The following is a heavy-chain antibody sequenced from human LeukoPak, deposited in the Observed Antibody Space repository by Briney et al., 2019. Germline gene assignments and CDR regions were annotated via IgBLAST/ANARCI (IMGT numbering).Heavy chain of an antibody. J-gene: IGHJ3*02. CDR3: ARDHPWRGYAFDI. V-gene: IGHV4-59*01. CDR2: IYYSGST. CDR1: GGSISSYY. D-gene: IGHD2-15*01. Sequence: PSETLSLTCTVSGGSISSYYWSWIRQPPGKGLEWIGYIYYSGSTNYNPSLKSRVTISVDTSKNQFSLKLSSVTAADTAVYYGARDHPWRGYAFDIWGQGTMVTVSS.